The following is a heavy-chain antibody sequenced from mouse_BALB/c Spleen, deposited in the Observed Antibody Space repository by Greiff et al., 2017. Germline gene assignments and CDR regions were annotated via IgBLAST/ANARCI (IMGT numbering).Heavy chain of an antibody. CDR2: ISSGSSTI. CDR3: ARALDY. CDR1: GFTFSSFG. V-gene: IGHV5-17*02. J-gene: IGHJ2*01. Sequence: EVKLQESGGGLVQPGGSRKLSCAASGFTFSSFGMHWVRQAPEKGLEWVAYISSGSSTIYYADTVKGRFTISRDNPKNTLFLQMTSLRSEDTAMYYCARALDYWGQGTTLTVSS.